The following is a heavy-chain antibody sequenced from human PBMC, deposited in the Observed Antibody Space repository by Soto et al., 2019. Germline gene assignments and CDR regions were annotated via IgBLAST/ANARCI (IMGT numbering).Heavy chain of an antibody. V-gene: IGHV1-18*04. Sequence: ASVKVSCKASGYTFTSYGISWVRQAPGQGLERMGWISAYNGNTNYAQKLQGRVTMTTDTSTSTAYMELRSLRSDDTAVYYCARDPYSSSWSKRGGVFDYWRQRTLVSVSS. J-gene: IGHJ4*02. CDR1: GYTFTSYG. CDR3: ARDPYSSSWSKRGGVFDY. D-gene: IGHD6-13*01. CDR2: ISAYNGNT.